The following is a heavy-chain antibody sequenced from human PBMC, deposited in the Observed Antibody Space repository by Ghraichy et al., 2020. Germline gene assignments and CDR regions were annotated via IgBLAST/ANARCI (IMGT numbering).Heavy chain of an antibody. Sequence: SETLSLTCTVSGGSFNTYYWSWIRQPAGKGLEWIGRIYSSGSANYNPSLNSRVSMSVDTSKNQFSLRLSSVTAADTAVYYCARSSYSETYWGFAYWGQGALVTVSS. CDR1: GGSFNTYY. CDR2: IYSSGSA. J-gene: IGHJ4*02. V-gene: IGHV4-4*07. CDR3: ARSSYSETYWGFAY. D-gene: IGHD1-26*01.